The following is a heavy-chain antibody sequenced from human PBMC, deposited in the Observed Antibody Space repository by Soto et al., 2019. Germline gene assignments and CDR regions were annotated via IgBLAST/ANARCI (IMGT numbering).Heavy chain of an antibody. Sequence: SLRLSCAASGFTFSSYSMNWVRQAPGKGLEWVSYISGSSSTIYYADSVKGRFTISRDNAKNSLYLQMNSLRDEDTAVYYCARDTPITMVRGVLDYWGQGTLVTVS. D-gene: IGHD3-10*01. CDR1: GFTFSSYS. CDR3: ARDTPITMVRGVLDY. CDR2: ISGSSSTI. V-gene: IGHV3-48*02. J-gene: IGHJ4*02.